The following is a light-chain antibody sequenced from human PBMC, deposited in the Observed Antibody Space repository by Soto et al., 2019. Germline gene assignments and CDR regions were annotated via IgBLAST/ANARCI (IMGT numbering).Light chain of an antibody. CDR3: QQYGSSPTYT. J-gene: IGKJ2*01. Sequence: EIVLTQSPGTLSLSPGERATLSCRASQSFSSSYLAWYQQKPGQAPRLLIYGASSRATGIPDRFSGSGSGTDFTLTISRLEPEDFAVYYCQQYGSSPTYTFGQGTKLEIK. CDR1: QSFSSSY. CDR2: GAS. V-gene: IGKV3-20*01.